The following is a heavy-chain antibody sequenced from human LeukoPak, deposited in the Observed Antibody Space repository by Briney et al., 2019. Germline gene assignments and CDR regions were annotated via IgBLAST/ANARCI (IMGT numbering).Heavy chain of an antibody. Sequence: GASVKVSCKASGYIFTGCYIHWVRQAPGQGLEWMGWINPKSGVTNYAQKFQGRVTMTRNTSISTAYMELSSLRSEDTAVYYCARGLGHYYYMDVWGKGTTVTISS. CDR1: GYIFTGCY. V-gene: IGHV1-2*02. CDR2: INPKSGVT. J-gene: IGHJ6*03. D-gene: IGHD7-27*01. CDR3: ARGLGHYYYMDV.